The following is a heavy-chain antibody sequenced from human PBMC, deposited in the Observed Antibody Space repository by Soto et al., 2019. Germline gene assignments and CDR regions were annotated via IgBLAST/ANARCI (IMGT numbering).Heavy chain of an antibody. CDR1: GGSISSYY. D-gene: IGHD3-3*01. V-gene: IGHV4-59*01. J-gene: IGHJ4*02. CDR3: ARGLSITIFGVGFDY. CDR2: IYYSGGT. Sequence: SETLSLTCTVSGGSISSYYWSWIRQPPGKGLEWIGYIYYSGGTNYNPSLKSRVTISVDTSKNQFSLKLSSVTAADTAVYYCARGLSITIFGVGFDYWGQGTLVTVSS.